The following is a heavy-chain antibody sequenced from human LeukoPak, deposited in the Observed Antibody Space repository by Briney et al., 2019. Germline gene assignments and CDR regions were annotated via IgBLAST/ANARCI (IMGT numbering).Heavy chain of an antibody. J-gene: IGHJ4*02. Sequence: GGSLRLSCAASGFIFSNYAMHWVRQAPGKGLEWVAVISYDGSNKYYADSVKGRFTISRDNSKNTLFLQMNSLRAEDTAVYYCARGGSITWYDFDFWGQGTLVTVSS. V-gene: IGHV3-30-3*01. CDR1: GFIFSNYA. CDR2: ISYDGSNK. D-gene: IGHD6-13*01. CDR3: ARGGSITWYDFDF.